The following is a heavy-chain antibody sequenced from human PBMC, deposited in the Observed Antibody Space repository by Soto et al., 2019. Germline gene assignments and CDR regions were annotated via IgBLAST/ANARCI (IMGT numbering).Heavy chain of an antibody. V-gene: IGHV1-69*13. J-gene: IGHJ6*02. D-gene: IGHD6-6*01. CDR2: IIPIFGTA. CDR3: AREGIAARRGRYYYGMDA. CDR1: GGTFSSYA. Sequence: ASVKVSCKASGGTFSSYAISWVRQAPGQGLEWMGGIIPIFGTANYAQKFQGRVTITADESTSTAYMELSSLRSEDTAVYYCAREGIAARRGRYYYGMDAWGQGTTVTVSS.